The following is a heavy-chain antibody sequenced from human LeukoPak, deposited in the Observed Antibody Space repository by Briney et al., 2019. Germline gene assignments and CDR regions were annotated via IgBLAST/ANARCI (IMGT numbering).Heavy chain of an antibody. V-gene: IGHV3-21*01. J-gene: IGHJ4*02. CDR1: GFTFSRYW. CDR3: ARGPVTVGYFDS. CDR2: IYSSGSSI. D-gene: IGHD2-21*02. Sequence: GGSLRLSCAASGFTFSRYWMHWVRQTPGKGLEWVSSIYSSGSSIEYPYSSTRRFTISRDNAKHSLFLQMNSLRAEDTAVYFCARGPVTVGYFDSWGQGTLVPVSS.